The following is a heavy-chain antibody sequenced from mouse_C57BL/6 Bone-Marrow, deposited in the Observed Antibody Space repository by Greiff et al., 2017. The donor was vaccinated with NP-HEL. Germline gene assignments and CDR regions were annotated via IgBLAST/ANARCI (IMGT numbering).Heavy chain of an antibody. CDR1: GYAFSSSW. CDR3: ARSHVYAMDY. V-gene: IGHV1-82*01. CDR2: IYPGDGDT. J-gene: IGHJ4*01. Sequence: VMLVESGPELVKPGASVKISCKASGYAFSSSWMNWVKQRPGKGLEWIGRIYPGDGDTNYNGKFKGKATLTADKSSSTAYMQLSSLTSEDSAVYFCARSHVYAMDYWGQGTSVTVSS.